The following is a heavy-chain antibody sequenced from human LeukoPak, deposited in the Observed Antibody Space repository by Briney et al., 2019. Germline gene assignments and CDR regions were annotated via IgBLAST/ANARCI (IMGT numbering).Heavy chain of an antibody. CDR3: ARDLGTVTTDY. V-gene: IGHV3-7*01. Sequence: GGSLLLSCAASGFTFSSYWMSWVRQAPGKGLEWVANIKQDGSEKYYVASVKGRLTISRDNAKNSLYLQMNSLRAEDTAVYYCARDLGTVTTDYWGQGTLVTVSS. D-gene: IGHD4-17*01. J-gene: IGHJ4*02. CDR1: GFTFSSYW. CDR2: IKQDGSEK.